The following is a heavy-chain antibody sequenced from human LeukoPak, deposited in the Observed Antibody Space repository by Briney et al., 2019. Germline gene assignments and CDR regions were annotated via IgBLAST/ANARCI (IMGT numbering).Heavy chain of an antibody. CDR2: IHHTGST. J-gene: IGHJ5*02. CDR1: GGSIGSYY. CDR3: ARGYSYGLWFDP. Sequence: PSETLSLTCTVSGGSIGSYYWTRIRQTPNKGLEWIGYIHHTGSTNYNPSLKSRVTMPLDTSKNQFSLKLSSVTAADTAVYYCARGYSYGLWFDPWGQGTLVTVSS. D-gene: IGHD5-18*01. V-gene: IGHV4-59*01.